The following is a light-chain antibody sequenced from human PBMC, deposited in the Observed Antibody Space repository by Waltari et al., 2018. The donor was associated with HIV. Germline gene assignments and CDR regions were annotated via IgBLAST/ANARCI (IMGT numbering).Light chain of an antibody. J-gene: IGKJ4*01. V-gene: IGKV1-33*01. CDR2: AAS. CDR3: QQYDNLPLT. CDR1: QDITNY. Sequence: DIQMTQSPSSLSASVGDRVPITCQASQDITNYLNWYQQKPGKAPKLLIYAASNLETGVPSRFSGSGSGTDFTFTISSLQPEDIATYHCQQYDNLPLTFGGGTKVEIK.